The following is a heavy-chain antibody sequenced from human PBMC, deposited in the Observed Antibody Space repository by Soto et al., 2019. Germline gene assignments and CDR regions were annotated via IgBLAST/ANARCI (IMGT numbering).Heavy chain of an antibody. J-gene: IGHJ4*02. CDR2: IIPIFGTA. CDR1: GGTFSSYA. CDR3: ARVQGYYDSSGYYRIVYLDY. D-gene: IGHD3-22*01. Sequence: GASVKVSCKASGGTFSSYAISWVRQAPGQGLEWMGGIIPIFGTANYAQKFQGRVTITADESTSTAYMELSSLRSEDTAVYYCARVQGYYDSSGYYRIVYLDYWGQGTLVTVSS. V-gene: IGHV1-69*13.